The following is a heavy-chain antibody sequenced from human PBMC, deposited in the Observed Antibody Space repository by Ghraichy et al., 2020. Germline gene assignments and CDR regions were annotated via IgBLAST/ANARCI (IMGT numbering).Heavy chain of an antibody. J-gene: IGHJ4*02. CDR3: AREDVTRRFDY. D-gene: IGHD2-15*01. V-gene: IGHV6-1*01. CDR1: GDSAPSNSVP. Sequence: SQTLSLTCAISGDSAPSNSVPWNWIRQSPSRGLEWLGRTYYRSKWYNDYAVSVQSRITINPDTSKNQFSLQLTSVTPEDTAVYYCAREDVTRRFDYWGQGILVTVSS. CDR2: TYYRSKWYN.